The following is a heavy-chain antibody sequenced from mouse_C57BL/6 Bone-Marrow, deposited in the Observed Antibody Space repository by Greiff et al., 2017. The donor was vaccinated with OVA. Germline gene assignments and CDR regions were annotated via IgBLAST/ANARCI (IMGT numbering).Heavy chain of an antibody. CDR2: ISSGSSTI. D-gene: IGHD1-1*01. Sequence: EVNVVESGGGLVKPGGSLKLSCAASGFTFSDYGMHWVRQAPEKGLEWVAYISSGSSTIYYADTVKGRFTISRDNAKNTLFLQMTSLRSEDTAMYYCTRTDYGSSYKYFDVWGTGTTVTVSS. V-gene: IGHV5-17*01. CDR3: TRTDYGSSYKYFDV. CDR1: GFTFSDYG. J-gene: IGHJ1*03.